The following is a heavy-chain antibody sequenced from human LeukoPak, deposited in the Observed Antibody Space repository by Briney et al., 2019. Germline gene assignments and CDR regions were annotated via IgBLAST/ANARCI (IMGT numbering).Heavy chain of an antibody. CDR2: IYPGDSDT. D-gene: IGHD4-17*01. V-gene: IGHV5-51*01. J-gene: IGHJ4*02. Sequence: GESLKISCKGSGYSFTTYWIGWVRQMPGKGLEWVGIIYPGDSDTRYSPSFQGQVTISADKSISTAYLQWSSLTASSTAMYYSGRHIHGDLYFDYCVQGTLVTVSS. CDR3: GRHIHGDLYFDY. CDR1: GYSFTTYW.